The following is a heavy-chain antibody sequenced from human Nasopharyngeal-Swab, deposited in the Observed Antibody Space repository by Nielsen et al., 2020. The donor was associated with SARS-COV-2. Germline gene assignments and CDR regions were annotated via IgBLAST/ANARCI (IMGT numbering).Heavy chain of an antibody. CDR1: GYTITSNT. J-gene: IGHJ4*02. CDR2: FRHNSVVT. Sequence: ASVKVSCKASGYTITSNTITWVRQAPGHGLEWMGGFRHNSVVTNFAQKFQGRVTGTRDTSISTAYRELRRLTFDSTAVYYCLLNDGETPGMAATGPPGGYSRQGTSLIVSS. CDR3: LLNDGETPGMAATGPPGGY. D-gene: IGHD6-13*01. V-gene: IGHV1-2*02.